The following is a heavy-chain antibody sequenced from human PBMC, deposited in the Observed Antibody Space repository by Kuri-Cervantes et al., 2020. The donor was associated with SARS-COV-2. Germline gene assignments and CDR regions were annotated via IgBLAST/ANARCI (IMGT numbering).Heavy chain of an antibody. Sequence: SETLSLTCSVSGGSVRNSSYYWGWIRQPPGKGLEWIGNIYYTGNTYPNPSLESRVTISVDTSKNQFSLKLSSVTAADTAVYYCARVPSTGFGELLSAFDIWGQGTMVTVSS. CDR2: IYYTGNT. CDR3: ARVPSTGFGELLSAFDI. J-gene: IGHJ3*02. V-gene: IGHV4-39*07. D-gene: IGHD3-10*01. CDR1: GGSVRNSSYY.